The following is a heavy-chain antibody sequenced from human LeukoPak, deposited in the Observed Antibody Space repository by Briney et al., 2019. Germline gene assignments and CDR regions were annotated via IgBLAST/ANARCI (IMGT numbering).Heavy chain of an antibody. CDR3: AKGVWSGYLDAFDI. D-gene: IGHD3-3*01. CDR2: ISWNSGSI. Sequence: PGGSLRLSCAASGFTFSSYAMSWVRQAPGKGLEWVSGISWNSGSIGYADSVKGRFTISRDNAKNSLYLQMNSLRAEDMALYYCAKGVWSGYLDAFDIWGQGTMVTVSS. V-gene: IGHV3-9*03. J-gene: IGHJ3*02. CDR1: GFTFSSYA.